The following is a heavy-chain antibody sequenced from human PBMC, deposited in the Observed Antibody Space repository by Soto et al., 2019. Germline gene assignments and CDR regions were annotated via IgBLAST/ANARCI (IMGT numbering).Heavy chain of an antibody. V-gene: IGHV2-5*02. Sequence: QITLKESGPTLVKPTQTLTLTCTFSGFSLSTSGVGVGWIRQPPGKALEWLALIYWDDDKRYSPSLKSRLTITKDTSKNQVVLTMTNMDPVDTATYYCAHRTYYYDSSGYYRLYYFDYWGQGTLVTVSS. CDR3: AHRTYYYDSSGYYRLYYFDY. D-gene: IGHD3-22*01. CDR2: IYWDDDK. J-gene: IGHJ4*02. CDR1: GFSLSTSGVG.